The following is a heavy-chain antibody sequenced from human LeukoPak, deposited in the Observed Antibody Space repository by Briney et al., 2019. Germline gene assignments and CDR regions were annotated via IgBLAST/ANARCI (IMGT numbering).Heavy chain of an antibody. Sequence: PSETLSLTCTVSGXSVSSATDYWSWIRQPPGKGLEWIGYIYYSGSTNYNPSLKSRVTISVDMSKNQFSLKLSSVTAADTAVYYCAREIWGLNYFDYWGQGTLVTVSS. CDR3: AREIWGLNYFDY. CDR2: IYYSGST. D-gene: IGHD7-27*01. CDR1: GXSVSSATDY. J-gene: IGHJ4*02. V-gene: IGHV4-61*01.